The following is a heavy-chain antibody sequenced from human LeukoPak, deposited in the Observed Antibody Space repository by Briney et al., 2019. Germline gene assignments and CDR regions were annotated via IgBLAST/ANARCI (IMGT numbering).Heavy chain of an antibody. CDR2: IRYNENNK. V-gene: IGHV3-30*02. CDR1: GFTFSDFG. J-gene: IGHJ4*02. CDR3: AKDKETY. Sequence: PGGPLRLSCAASGFTFSDFGMHWVRQAPGKGLEWVAFIRYNENNKYYADSVKGRFTISRDNSKNTLYLQMNSLRAEDTALYYCAKDKETYWGQGTLVTVAS.